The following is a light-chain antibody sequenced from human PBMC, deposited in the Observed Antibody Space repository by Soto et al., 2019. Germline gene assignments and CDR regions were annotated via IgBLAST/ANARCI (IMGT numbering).Light chain of an antibody. J-gene: IGLJ1*01. Sequence: QSALTQPASVSGSPGQSITISCTGTRSDVGGYNYVSWYQQHPGKAPKLIIYEVSNRPSGVSNRFSGSKSGNTASLTISGLQAEDEADYSCSSYTSTDTLVVFGTGTKRTVL. V-gene: IGLV2-14*01. CDR3: SSYTSTDTLVV. CDR1: RSDVGGYNY. CDR2: EVS.